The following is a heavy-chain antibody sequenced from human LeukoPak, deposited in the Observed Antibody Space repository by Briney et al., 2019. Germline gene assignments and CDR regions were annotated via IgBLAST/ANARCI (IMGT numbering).Heavy chain of an antibody. CDR2: ISSSSSTI. J-gene: IGHJ4*02. Sequence: PGGSLRLSCAASGFTFSSYSMNWVRQAPGKGLEWVSCISSSSSTIYYADSVKGRFTISRDNAKNSLYLQMNSLRAEDTAVYYCARVPITMVRGVIILFDYWGQGTLVTVSS. D-gene: IGHD3-10*01. CDR3: ARVPITMVRGVIILFDY. V-gene: IGHV3-48*01. CDR1: GFTFSSYS.